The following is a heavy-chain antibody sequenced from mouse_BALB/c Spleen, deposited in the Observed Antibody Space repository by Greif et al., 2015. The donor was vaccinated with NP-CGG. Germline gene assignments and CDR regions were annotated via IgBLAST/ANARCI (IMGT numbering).Heavy chain of an antibody. D-gene: IGHD1-2*01. CDR3: AYGPGTYYFDY. CDR2: IDPSDSET. Sequence: QVQLQQSGAELVKPGAPVKLSCKASGYTFTSYWMNWVKQRPGRGLEWIGRIDPSDSETHYNQKFKDKATLTVDKSSSTAYIQLSSLTSEDSAVYYCAYGPGTYYFDYWGQGTTLTVSS. CDR1: GYTFTSYW. V-gene: IGHV1-69*02. J-gene: IGHJ2*01.